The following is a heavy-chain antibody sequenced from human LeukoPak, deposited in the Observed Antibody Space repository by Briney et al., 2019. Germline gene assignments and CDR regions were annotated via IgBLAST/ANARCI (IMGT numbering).Heavy chain of an antibody. CDR2: ISWDGSST. V-gene: IGHV3-43*01. D-gene: IGHD4-11*01. CDR1: GFTFDDYT. CDR3: ARGVTTERYNWFDP. J-gene: IGHJ5*02. Sequence: PGGSLRLSCAASGFTFDDYTMHWVRQTPGKGLEWVSLISWDGSSTFYADSVKGRFTISRDNSKNTLYMEMNSLRAEDTAVYYCARGVTTERYNWFDPWGQGTLVTVSS.